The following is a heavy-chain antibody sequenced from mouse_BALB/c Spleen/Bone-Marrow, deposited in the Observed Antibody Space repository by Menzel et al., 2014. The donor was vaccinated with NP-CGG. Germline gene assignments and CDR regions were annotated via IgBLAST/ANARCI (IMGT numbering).Heavy chain of an antibody. CDR1: GYSFTGYY. CDR2: ISCYNGAT. Sequence: LVKTGASVKISCKASGYSFTGYYMHWVKQSHGKSLEWIGYISCYNGATSYNQKFKGKATFTVDTSSSTAYMQFNSLTSEDSAVYYCARGDGYYVDIDYWRKGTPLTVSS. CDR3: ARGDGYYVDIDY. V-gene: IGHV1S34*01. D-gene: IGHD2-3*01. J-gene: IGHJ2*01.